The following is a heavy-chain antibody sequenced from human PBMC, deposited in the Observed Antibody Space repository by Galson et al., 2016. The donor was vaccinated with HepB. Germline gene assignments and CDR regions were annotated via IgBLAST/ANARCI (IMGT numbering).Heavy chain of an antibody. J-gene: IGHJ4*02. CDR3: AKDTMVVPAAECVS. CDR2: ISGGGGST. D-gene: IGHD2-2*01. V-gene: IGHV3-23*01. Sequence: SLRLSCAASGFTFGDYGMSWVRQAPGKGLEWVSGISGGGGSTYDAGSVKGRFTISRDNSKNTLYLQMNSLRAEDTAVDYCAKDTMVVPAAECVSWGQGTLVTVSS. CDR1: GFTFGDYG.